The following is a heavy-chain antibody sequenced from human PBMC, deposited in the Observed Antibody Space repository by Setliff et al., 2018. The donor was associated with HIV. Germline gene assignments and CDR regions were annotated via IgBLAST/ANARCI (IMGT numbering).Heavy chain of an antibody. J-gene: IGHJ4*02. Sequence: ASVKVSCKASGYTFTTYAISWVRQAPGQGLEWMGWISTHNDDTDYAQKFQGRVTMTRDTSTSTVYMELRSLRSDDTAVYYCARDRQDYSAGSYIYYLDYWGQGTLVTVSS. D-gene: IGHD3-10*01. CDR3: ARDRQDYSAGSYIYYLDY. CDR1: GYTFTTYA. V-gene: IGHV1-18*01. CDR2: ISTHNDDT.